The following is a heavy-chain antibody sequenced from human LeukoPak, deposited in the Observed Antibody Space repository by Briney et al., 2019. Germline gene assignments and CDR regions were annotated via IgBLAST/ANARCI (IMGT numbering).Heavy chain of an antibody. CDR3: ARDWRQDNAFDL. D-gene: IGHD2-15*01. CDR1: EFTFISHQ. CDR2: LTQDGSEK. Sequence: GGSLRLSCAASEFTFISHQMSWVRQAPGKGLEWVAKLTQDGSEKYYMDSVKGRFIISRDNGKNTLYLQMNSLRVEDTAVYYCARDWRQDNAFDLWGQGTMVAVSS. V-gene: IGHV3-7*01. J-gene: IGHJ3*01.